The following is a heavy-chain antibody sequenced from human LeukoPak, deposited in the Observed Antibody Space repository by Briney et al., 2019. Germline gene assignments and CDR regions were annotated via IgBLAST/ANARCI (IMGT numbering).Heavy chain of an antibody. CDR1: GGTFSSYA. CDR3: ARSYYYDSSGYYPLGY. Sequence: SVKVSCKASGGTFSSYAIGWVRQAPGQGLEWMGGIIPIFGTANYAQKFQGRVTITADESTSTAYMELSSLRSEDTAVYYCARSYYYDSSGYYPLGYWGQGTLVTVSS. J-gene: IGHJ4*02. V-gene: IGHV1-69*01. D-gene: IGHD3-22*01. CDR2: IIPIFGTA.